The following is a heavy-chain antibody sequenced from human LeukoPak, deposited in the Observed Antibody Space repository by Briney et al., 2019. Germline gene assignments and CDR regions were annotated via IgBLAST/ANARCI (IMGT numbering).Heavy chain of an antibody. D-gene: IGHD1-1*01. CDR1: RFTFSDYY. CDR3: ARDNWNDVVDY. Sequence: PGGSLRLSCAASRFTFSDYYMSWIRQAPGKGLEWISYISGTGSVIYYADSVKGRFTISRDNAKNSLYLQMNSLRAEDTAMYYCARDNWNDVVDYWGQGTLVTVS. CDR2: ISGTGSVI. J-gene: IGHJ4*02. V-gene: IGHV3-11*01.